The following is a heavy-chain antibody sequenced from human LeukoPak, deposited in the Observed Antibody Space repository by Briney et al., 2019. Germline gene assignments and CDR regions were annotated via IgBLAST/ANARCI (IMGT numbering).Heavy chain of an antibody. Sequence: SETLSLTCAVSGYSISRGYYWALIRQPPGKGLEWIWTVYHTGSTYYNPSLDSRVTISVDTSKNEFSLNLKSVTAADTAVYYCARAGWIITSGIDYWGQGALVTVSS. V-gene: IGHV4-38-2*01. CDR1: GYSISRGYY. CDR3: ARAGWIITSGIDY. CDR2: VYHTGST. D-gene: IGHD3-10*01. J-gene: IGHJ4*02.